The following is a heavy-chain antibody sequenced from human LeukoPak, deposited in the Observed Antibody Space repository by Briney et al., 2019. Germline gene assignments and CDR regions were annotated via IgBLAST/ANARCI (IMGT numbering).Heavy chain of an antibody. CDR2: IWYDGSNK. V-gene: IGHV3-33*01. CDR3: ARDDWGRGYSYGYQGGFDY. CDR1: GFTFSSYG. Sequence: PGGSLRLSCAASGFTFSSYGMHWVRQAPGKGLEWVAVIWYDGSNKYYADSVKGRFTISRDNSKNTLYLQMNSLRAEDTAVYYCARDDWGRGYSYGYQGGFDYWGQGTLVTVSS. J-gene: IGHJ4*02. D-gene: IGHD5-18*01.